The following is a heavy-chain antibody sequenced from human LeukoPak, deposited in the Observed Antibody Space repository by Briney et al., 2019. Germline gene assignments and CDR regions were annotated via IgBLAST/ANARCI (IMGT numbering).Heavy chain of an antibody. Sequence: GGSLRLSCAASGITFSSNGMVWVRQTPEKGLERISYISTFSSTIKYADSVRGRFTISRDNANNSLYLQMDSLRADDTAVYYCAREVVGLDYWGQGILVTVSS. V-gene: IGHV3-48*01. CDR3: AREVVGLDY. CDR2: ISTFSSTI. D-gene: IGHD3/OR15-3a*01. J-gene: IGHJ4*02. CDR1: GITFSSNG.